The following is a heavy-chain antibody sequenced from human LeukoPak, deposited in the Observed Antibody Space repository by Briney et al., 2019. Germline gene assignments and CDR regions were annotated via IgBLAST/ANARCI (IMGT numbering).Heavy chain of an antibody. CDR3: ARAHDFWSGYYKKGRWFDP. Sequence: SETLSLTCAVYGGSFSGYYWSWIRQPPGKGLEWIGEINHSGSTNYNPSLKGRVTISVDTSKNQFSLKLSSVTAADTAVYYCARAHDFWSGYYKKGRWFDPWGQGTLVTVSS. V-gene: IGHV4-34*01. CDR2: INHSGST. CDR1: GGSFSGYY. J-gene: IGHJ5*02. D-gene: IGHD3-3*01.